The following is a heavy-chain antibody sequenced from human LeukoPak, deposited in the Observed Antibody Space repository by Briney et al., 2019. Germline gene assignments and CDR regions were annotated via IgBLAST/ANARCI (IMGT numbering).Heavy chain of an antibody. V-gene: IGHV4-4*07. Sequence: PSETLSLTCTVSGGSISSYYWSWIRQPAGKGLEWIGRIYTSGSTYYNPSLKSRVTISVDTSKNQFSLNLRSVTAADTAVYYCARDSSTWWFDYWGQGTLVTVSS. CDR2: IYTSGST. CDR3: ARDSSTWWFDY. D-gene: IGHD6-13*01. CDR1: GGSISSYY. J-gene: IGHJ4*02.